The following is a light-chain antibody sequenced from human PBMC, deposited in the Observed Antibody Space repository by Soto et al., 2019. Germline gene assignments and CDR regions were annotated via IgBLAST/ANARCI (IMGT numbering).Light chain of an antibody. V-gene: IGKV1-27*01. Sequence: DIPMTQSPSSLSASVGDRVTITCRASQGIYNYLAWYQQKPGKAPKLLIYAASTLEAGVPSRFSGSGSGTDFTLTISSLQPEDGATYYCHKYNSALLTFGQGTRLEMK. CDR2: AAS. J-gene: IGKJ5*01. CDR3: HKYNSALLT. CDR1: QGIYNY.